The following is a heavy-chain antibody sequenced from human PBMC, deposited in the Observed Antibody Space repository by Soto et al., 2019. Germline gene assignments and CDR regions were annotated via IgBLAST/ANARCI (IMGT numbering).Heavy chain of an antibody. D-gene: IGHD3-16*01. Sequence: QVQLVQSGAEVMKPGASVKVSCQASGYSFTSYGISWVRQAPGQGLEWMGWVSGYNGNTNYAQKFQGRVNMTTDHSTNPGYIGLRSLRSDDTAVYYCARDLGDLGLWGQGTLVTVSS. CDR2: VSGYNGNT. CDR3: ARDLGDLGL. V-gene: IGHV1-18*01. J-gene: IGHJ4*02. CDR1: GYSFTSYG.